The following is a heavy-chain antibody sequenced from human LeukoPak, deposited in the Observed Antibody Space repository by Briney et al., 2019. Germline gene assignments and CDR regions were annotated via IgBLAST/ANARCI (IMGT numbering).Heavy chain of an antibody. V-gene: IGHV4-34*01. Sequence: PSETLSLTCAVYGGSLSGYYWSWIRQPPGKGLEWIGEINHSGSTNYNPSLKSRVTISVDTSKNQFSLKLSSVTAADTAVYYCARVTTVIIDYWGQGTLVTVSS. D-gene: IGHD4-23*01. J-gene: IGHJ4*02. CDR2: INHSGST. CDR1: GGSLSGYY. CDR3: ARVTTVIIDY.